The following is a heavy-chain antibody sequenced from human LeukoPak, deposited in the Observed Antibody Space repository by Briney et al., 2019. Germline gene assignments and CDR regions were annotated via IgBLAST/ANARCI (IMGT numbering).Heavy chain of an antibody. V-gene: IGHV3-21*01. Sequence: PGGSLRLSCAASGFTFTSYWMNWVRQAPGKGLEWVSSISSSSVHKYYADSVKGRFTISRDNAKNSLYLQMNSLRAEDTAIYYCAREFYFDYWGQGTLVTVSS. CDR1: GFTFTSYW. CDR3: AREFYFDY. J-gene: IGHJ4*02. CDR2: ISSSSVHK.